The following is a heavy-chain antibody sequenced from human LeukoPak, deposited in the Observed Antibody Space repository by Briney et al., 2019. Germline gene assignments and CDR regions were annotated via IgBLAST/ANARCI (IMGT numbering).Heavy chain of an antibody. CDR2: FYSGGST. J-gene: IGHJ6*03. CDR1: GFTVSSNY. D-gene: IGHD3-10*01. CDR3: ARVHGSGRYYLYYYYYYMDV. Sequence: GGPLRPSCAPPGFTVSSNYMSWVRQPPGRGLGWVSVFYSGGSTEYAVSVKGRFTISRDNSTNTLYLQMNSLRAEDTAVYYCARVHGSGRYYLYYYYYYMDVWGKGPTVTVSS. V-gene: IGHV3-66*02.